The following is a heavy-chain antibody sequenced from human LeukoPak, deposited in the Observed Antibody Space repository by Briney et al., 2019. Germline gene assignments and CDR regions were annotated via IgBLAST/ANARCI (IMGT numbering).Heavy chain of an antibody. CDR1: GFTFSSYE. Sequence: PGGSLRLSCAASGFTFSSYEMNWVRQAPGKGLEWVSYISSSGSTIYYADSVKGRFTISRDNAKNSLYLQMNSLRAEDTAVCYCARVGYSSSWYKADAFDIWGQGTMVTVSS. D-gene: IGHD6-13*01. CDR3: ARVGYSSSWYKADAFDI. J-gene: IGHJ3*02. V-gene: IGHV3-48*03. CDR2: ISSSGSTI.